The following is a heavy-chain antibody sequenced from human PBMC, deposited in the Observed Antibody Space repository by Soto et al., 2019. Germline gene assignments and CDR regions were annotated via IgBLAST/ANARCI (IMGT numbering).Heavy chain of an antibody. V-gene: IGHV4-59*01. J-gene: IGHJ4*02. CDR1: GGSISSYY. CDR3: ARAGSGWPIDY. CDR2: IYYSGST. D-gene: IGHD1-26*01. Sequence: QLQLQKSDPGLVKPSETLSLTCTVSGGSISSYYWTWIRQPPGKGLEWIGDIYYSGSTNYNPSLKSRVTISLHTSKNQFSLKLSSVTAADTAMYYCARAGSGWPIDYWGQGTLVTVSS.